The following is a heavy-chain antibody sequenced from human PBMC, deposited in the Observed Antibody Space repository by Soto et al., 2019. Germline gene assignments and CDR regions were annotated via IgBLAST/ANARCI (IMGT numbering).Heavy chain of an antibody. V-gene: IGHV3-23*01. CDR2: ISGSGGST. J-gene: IGHJ4*02. CDR1: GFTCSSYA. CDR3: AKSRGQIAAAGNDY. D-gene: IGHD6-13*01. Sequence: EVQLLESGGGLVQPGGSLRLSCAASGFTCSSYAMSWVRQAPGKGLEWVSAISGSGGSTYYADSVKGRFTISRDNSKNTLYLEMNSLSGEDTAVYYCAKSRGQIAAAGNDYWGQGPLVTVSS.